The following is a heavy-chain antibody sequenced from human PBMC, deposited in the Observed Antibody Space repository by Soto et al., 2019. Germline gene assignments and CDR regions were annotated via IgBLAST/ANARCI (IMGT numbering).Heavy chain of an antibody. CDR3: AAESCSGGSCYPEYFQH. J-gene: IGHJ1*01. CDR1: GFTFSSYA. Sequence: GGSLRLSCAASGFTFSSYAMSWVRQAPGKGLEWVSAISGSGGSTYYADSVKGRFTISRDNSKNTLYLQMNSLRAEDTAVYYCAAESCSGGSCYPEYFQHWGQGTLVTVSS. D-gene: IGHD2-15*01. CDR2: ISGSGGST. V-gene: IGHV3-23*01.